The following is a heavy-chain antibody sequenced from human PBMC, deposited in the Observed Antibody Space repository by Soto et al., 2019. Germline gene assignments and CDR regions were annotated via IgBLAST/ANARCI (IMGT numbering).Heavy chain of an antibody. D-gene: IGHD2-2*01. CDR2: IYHSGNT. CDR1: GGSVSSSYW. J-gene: IGHJ2*01. V-gene: IGHV4-4*02. CDR3: ARGSGYCSHTSCQRWDFDL. Sequence: QVQLQESGPGLVKPSGTLSLTCTVSGGSVSSSYWWTWVRQPPGKGLEWIGEIYHSGNTNYNPSLTRRVTISVDKSTNQFYQKLRSVTAADTAVYYCARGSGYCSHTSCQRWDFDLWGRGTLVTVSS.